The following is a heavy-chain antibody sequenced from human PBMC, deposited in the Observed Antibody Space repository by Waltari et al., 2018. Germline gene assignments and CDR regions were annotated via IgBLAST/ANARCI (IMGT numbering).Heavy chain of an antibody. J-gene: IGHJ3*02. D-gene: IGHD3-3*01. CDR1: GGSIRSRNW. CDR3: ARTRRITIFGVATGRAFDI. V-gene: IGHV4-4*02. CDR2: IYHIGST. Sequence: QVQLQESGPGLVKPSGTLSLTCAVSGGSIRSRNWWRWVRQPTGKGLEWIGQIYHIGSTNYNPSLKSRVTISVDKSKNQFSLKLSSVTAADTAVYYCARTRRITIFGVATGRAFDIWGQGTMVTVSS.